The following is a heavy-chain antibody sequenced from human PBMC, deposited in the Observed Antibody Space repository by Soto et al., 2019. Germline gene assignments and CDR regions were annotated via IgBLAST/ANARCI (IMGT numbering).Heavy chain of an antibody. D-gene: IGHD3-9*01. J-gene: IGHJ6*02. CDR3: AHFDIVTVPTQIMAV. Sequence: QITLKESGPTLVKPTQTLTLTCTFSGFTFSSRGVGVTWIRQPPGKALEWLTLIYWNDDKYYSPSLKSRLTVNKDTSKNPVVLTLTNMHPVDTATYYCAHFDIVTVPTQIMAVWGQGTTVTVSS. CDR2: IYWNDDK. CDR1: GFTFSSRGVG. V-gene: IGHV2-5*01.